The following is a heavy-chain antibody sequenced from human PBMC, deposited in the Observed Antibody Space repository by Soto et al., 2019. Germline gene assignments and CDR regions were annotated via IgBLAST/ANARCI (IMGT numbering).Heavy chain of an antibody. V-gene: IGHV4-59*01. D-gene: IGHD6-13*01. CDR1: GGSISSYY. Sequence: KSSETLSLTCTVSGGSISSYYWSWIRQTPGKGLEWIGYISYSGSTDYNPSLKSRVTISVDTSENQSSLKLSSVTAADTAVYYCARVNSYSSSWSHDYRGQGTLVTVSS. CDR2: ISYSGST. CDR3: ARVNSYSSSWSHDY. J-gene: IGHJ4*02.